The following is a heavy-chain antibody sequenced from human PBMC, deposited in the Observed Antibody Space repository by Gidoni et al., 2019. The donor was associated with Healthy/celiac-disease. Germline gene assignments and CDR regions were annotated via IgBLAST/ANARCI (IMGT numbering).Heavy chain of an antibody. CDR3: ARGRLVVVTDSSRGVERVAEYFRH. Sequence: LQLQLWGEGVVNAAETMSQNSAVYGGSFSGYYWSWIRQPPGKGLEWIGEINHSGSTNYNPSLKSRVTISIDTSKNQFSLKLTSVTAADTAVYYCARGRLVVVTDSSRGVERVAEYFRHWGQGTLVTVSS. J-gene: IGHJ1*01. V-gene: IGHV4-34*01. CDR2: INHSGST. CDR1: GGSFSGYY. D-gene: IGHD2-21*02.